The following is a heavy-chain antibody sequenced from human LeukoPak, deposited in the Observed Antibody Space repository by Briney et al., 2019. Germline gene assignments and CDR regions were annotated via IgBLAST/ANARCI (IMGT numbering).Heavy chain of an antibody. J-gene: IGHJ5*02. Sequence: PSETLSLTCTVSGGSMNSGFYYWSWIRQPAGKGLEWIGRISPSGSINYNPSLKSRVTISVDTSKSQFSLKLSSVTAADTAIYYCARGGYYGSGNDFRFDPWGQGTLVTVSS. V-gene: IGHV4-61*02. CDR3: ARGGYYGSGNDFRFDP. D-gene: IGHD3-10*01. CDR1: GGSMNSGFYY. CDR2: ISPSGSI.